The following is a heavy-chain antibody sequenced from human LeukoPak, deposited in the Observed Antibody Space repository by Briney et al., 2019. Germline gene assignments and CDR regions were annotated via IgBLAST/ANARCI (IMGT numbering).Heavy chain of an antibody. CDR2: ISGSGGST. CDR3: AKDLGSGYPMYYFDY. CDR1: GFTVSSNY. D-gene: IGHD3-22*01. V-gene: IGHV3-23*01. J-gene: IGHJ4*02. Sequence: PGGSLRLSCAASGFTVSSNYMSWVRQAPGKGLEWVSAISGSGGSTYYADSVKGRFTISRDNSKNTLYLQMNSLRAEDTALFYCAKDLGSGYPMYYFDYWGQGTLVTVSS.